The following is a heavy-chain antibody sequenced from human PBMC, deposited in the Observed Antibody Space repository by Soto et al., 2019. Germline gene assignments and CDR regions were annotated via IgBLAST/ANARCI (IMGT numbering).Heavy chain of an antibody. J-gene: IGHJ4*02. D-gene: IGHD3-16*01. V-gene: IGHV4-59*12. Sequence: TLSLTCTVSVGSISSYYWSWIRQPPGKGLEWIGYIYYSGSTNYNPSLKSRVAISVDTSKNQFSLRLTSVTAADTAVYYCAREWGGYFDYWGQGTLVTVSS. CDR1: VGSISSYY. CDR2: IYYSGST. CDR3: AREWGGYFDY.